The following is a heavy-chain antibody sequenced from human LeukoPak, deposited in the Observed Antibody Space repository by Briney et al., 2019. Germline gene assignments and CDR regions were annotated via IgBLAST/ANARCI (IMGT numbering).Heavy chain of an antibody. CDR1: GGSISSSSYY. V-gene: IGHV4-39*07. CDR2: IYYSGST. CDR3: ARRGGPGYGYIVDTAMVPPSGNDY. Sequence: SETLSLTCTVSGGSISSSSYYWGWIRQPPGKGLEWIGSIYYSGSTNYNPSLKSRVTISVDTSKNQFSLKLSSVTAADTAVYYCARRGGPGYGYIVDTAMVPPSGNDYWGQGTLVTVSS. J-gene: IGHJ4*02. D-gene: IGHD5-18*01.